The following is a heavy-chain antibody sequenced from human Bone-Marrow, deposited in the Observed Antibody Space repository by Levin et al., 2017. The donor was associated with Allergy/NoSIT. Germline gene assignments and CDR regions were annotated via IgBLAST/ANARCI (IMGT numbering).Heavy chain of an antibody. J-gene: IGHJ4*02. CDR3: ARGGYYDSSGYYSDFDY. CDR1: GFTFSSYW. Sequence: GGSLRLSCAASGFTFSSYWMSWVRQAPGKGLEGVANIKQDGSEKYYVDSVKGRFTISRDNAKNSLYLQMNSLRAEDTAVYYCARGGYYDSSGYYSDFDYWGQGTLVTVSS. CDR2: IKQDGSEK. V-gene: IGHV3-7*04. D-gene: IGHD3-22*01.